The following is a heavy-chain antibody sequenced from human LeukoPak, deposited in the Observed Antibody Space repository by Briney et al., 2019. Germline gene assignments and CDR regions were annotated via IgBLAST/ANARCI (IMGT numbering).Heavy chain of an antibody. Sequence: ASVKVSCKASGYTFTGYYMHWVRQAPGQGLEWMGWINPNSGGTSYAQKFQGRVTMTRDTSTSTVYMELSSLRSEDTAVYYCARPYDSSGYYFDYWGQGTLVTVSS. CDR2: INPNSGGT. CDR3: ARPYDSSGYYFDY. J-gene: IGHJ4*02. V-gene: IGHV1-2*02. D-gene: IGHD3-22*01. CDR1: GYTFTGYY.